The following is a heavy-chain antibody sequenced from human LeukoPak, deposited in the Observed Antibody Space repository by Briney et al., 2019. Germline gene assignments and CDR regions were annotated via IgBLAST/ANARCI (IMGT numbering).Heavy chain of an antibody. J-gene: IGHJ4*02. CDR1: GFTFSSYG. V-gene: IGHV3-30*03. CDR2: ISYDGSNK. D-gene: IGHD6-13*01. Sequence: GRSLRLSCAASGFTFSSYGMHWVRQAPGKGLEWVAVISYDGSNKYYADSVKGRFTISRDNSKNTLYLQMNSLRAEDTAVYYCARVASIAAAGLDYWGQGALVTVSS. CDR3: ARVASIAAAGLDY.